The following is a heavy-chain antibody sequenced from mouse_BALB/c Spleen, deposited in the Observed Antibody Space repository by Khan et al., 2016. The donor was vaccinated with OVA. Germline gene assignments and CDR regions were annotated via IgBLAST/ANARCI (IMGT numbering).Heavy chain of an antibody. V-gene: IGHV1S29*02. D-gene: IGHD3-2*01. J-gene: IGHJ3*01. CDR1: GYTFTDFN. CDR2: IFPNTGGT. Sequence: VQLQQSGPELVKPGASVRISCKTSGYTFTDFNLDWVKQSHGKSLEWIGYIFPNTGGTGYNQQFKTKATLTVDSSSSTAYMELRSLTSADSAVYYGARSGDGSVAYWGQGTLVTVSA. CDR3: ARSGDGSVAY.